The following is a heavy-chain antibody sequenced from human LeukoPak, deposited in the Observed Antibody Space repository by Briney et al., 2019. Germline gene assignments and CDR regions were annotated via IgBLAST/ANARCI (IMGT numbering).Heavy chain of an antibody. D-gene: IGHD6-25*01. J-gene: IGHJ6*03. CDR1: GGSFSGYY. V-gene: IGHV4-34*01. CDR3: ARHSSHGGGRYYYMDV. Sequence: SETLSLTCAVYGGSFSGYYWSWIRQPPGKGLEWIGEINHSGSTNYNPSLKSRVTISVDTSKNQFSLKLSSVTAADTAVYYCARHSSHGGGRYYYMDVWGKGTTVTISS. CDR2: INHSGST.